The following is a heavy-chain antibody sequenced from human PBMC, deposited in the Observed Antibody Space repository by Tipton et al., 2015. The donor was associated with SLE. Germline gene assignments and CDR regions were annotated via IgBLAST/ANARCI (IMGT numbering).Heavy chain of an antibody. CDR3: ARADIVVVTAHYWYFDL. CDR1: GGSISSGGYY. D-gene: IGHD2-21*02. Sequence: TLSLTCTVSGGSISSGGYYWSWIRQPPGKGLEWIGYIYYSGSTNYNPSLKSRVTISVDTSKNQFSLKVSSVTAADTAVYYCARADIVVVTAHYWYFDLWGRGTLVTVSS. V-gene: IGHV4-61*08. CDR2: IYYSGST. J-gene: IGHJ2*01.